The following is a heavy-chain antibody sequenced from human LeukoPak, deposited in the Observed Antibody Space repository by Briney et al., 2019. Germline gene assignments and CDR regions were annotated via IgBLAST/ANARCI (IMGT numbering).Heavy chain of an antibody. CDR3: AREVDYWFDP. V-gene: IGHV4-59*01. Sequence: SETLSLTCTVSGVSISGYYWSWIRQPPGKGLEWIGYIYYSGSTYYNPSLKSRGTMSVDTSKNQFSLKLTSVTTADTAVYYCAREVDYWFDPWGQGTLVTVSS. CDR1: GVSISGYY. CDR2: IYYSGST. D-gene: IGHD2-15*01. J-gene: IGHJ5*02.